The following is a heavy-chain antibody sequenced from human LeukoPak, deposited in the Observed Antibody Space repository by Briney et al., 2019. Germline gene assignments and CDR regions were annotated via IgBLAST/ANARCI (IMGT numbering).Heavy chain of an antibody. D-gene: IGHD6-13*01. CDR1: GYPFTGYY. J-gene: IGHJ5*02. CDR2: INPNSGGT. Sequence: ASVKVSCKASGYPFTGYYMHWVRQAPGQGLEWMGWINPNSGGTNYAQKFQGRVTMTRDTSISTAYMELSRLRSDDTAVYYCARRFRIAAVGALDPWGQGTLVTVSS. V-gene: IGHV1-2*02. CDR3: ARRFRIAAVGALDP.